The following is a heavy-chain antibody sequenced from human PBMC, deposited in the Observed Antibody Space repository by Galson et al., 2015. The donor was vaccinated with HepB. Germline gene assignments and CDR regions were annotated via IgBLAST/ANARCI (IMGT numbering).Heavy chain of an antibody. CDR3: ARDKEEPSPLIYYGMDV. CDR2: ISSSSSYI. D-gene: IGHD1-26*01. J-gene: IGHJ6*02. V-gene: IGHV3-21*01. Sequence: SLRLSCAASGFTFSSYSMNWVRQAPGKGLEWVSSISSSSSYIYYADSVKGRFTISRDNAKNSLYLQMNSLRAEDTAVYYCARDKEEPSPLIYYGMDVWGQGTTVTVSS. CDR1: GFTFSSYS.